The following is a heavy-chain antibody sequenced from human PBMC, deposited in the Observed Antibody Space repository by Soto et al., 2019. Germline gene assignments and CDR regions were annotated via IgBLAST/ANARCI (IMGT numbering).Heavy chain of an antibody. D-gene: IGHD6-19*01. Sequence: QVQLVECGGGVVQPGRSLRLSCAASGFTFSSYGMHWVRQAPGKGLEWVAVISYDGSNKYYADSVKGRITISRDNSKNNLYLQMNGLRAEDTAVYYCAKVAEAGYYYYYGMDVWGQGNTGTVSS. CDR2: ISYDGSNK. J-gene: IGHJ6*02. V-gene: IGHV3-30*18. CDR1: GFTFSSYG. CDR3: AKVAEAGYYYYYGMDV.